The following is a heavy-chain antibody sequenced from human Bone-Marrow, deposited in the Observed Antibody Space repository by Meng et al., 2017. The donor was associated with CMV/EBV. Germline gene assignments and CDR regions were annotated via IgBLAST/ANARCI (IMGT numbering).Heavy chain of an antibody. CDR1: GYIFTKYG. CDR2: ISAYNGDT. D-gene: IGHD6-19*01. V-gene: IGHV1-18*01. CDR3: ARDAVTIAVSGIGDY. J-gene: IGHJ4*02. Sequence: ASVKVSCKASGYIFTKYGVNWLRQAPGQGPEWMGWISAYNGDTMYAPKVQGRVTMTTDTSTSTAYMELGGLRSDDTAVYYCARDAVTIAVSGIGDYWGQGTLVTVSS.